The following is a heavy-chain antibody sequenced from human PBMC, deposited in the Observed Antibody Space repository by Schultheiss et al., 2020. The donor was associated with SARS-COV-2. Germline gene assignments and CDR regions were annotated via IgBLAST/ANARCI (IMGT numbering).Heavy chain of an antibody. D-gene: IGHD1-26*01. CDR1: GFIFSNSA. CDR2: ISAGSSNT. V-gene: IGHV3-21*01. Sequence: GGSLRLSCAASGFIFSNSAMNWVRQAPGKGLEWVSFISAGSSNTYSADSVKGRFTISRENAKNTLYLQMNSLRAEDTAVYYCARGDLGGARTPESADWGQGTLVTVSS. J-gene: IGHJ4*02. CDR3: ARGDLGGARTPESAD.